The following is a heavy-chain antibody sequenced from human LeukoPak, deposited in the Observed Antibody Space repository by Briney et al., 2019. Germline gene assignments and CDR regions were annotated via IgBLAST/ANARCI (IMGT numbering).Heavy chain of an antibody. CDR3: AIGTMVRGVDGSLDY. CDR1: TGSISSYY. J-gene: IGHJ4*02. V-gene: IGHV4-59*08. CDR2: IYDSGST. D-gene: IGHD3-10*01. Sequence: PSETLSLTCTVSTGSISSYYWSWIRQPPGKGLEWIGYIYDSGSTNYNSSLRSRVTFSVDTSKNQFPLKLSSVTAADTAVYYCAIGTMVRGVDGSLDYWGQGTLVTVSS.